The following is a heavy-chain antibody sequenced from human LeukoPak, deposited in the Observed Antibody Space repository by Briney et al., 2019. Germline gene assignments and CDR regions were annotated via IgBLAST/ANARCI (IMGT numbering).Heavy chain of an antibody. CDR3: AREGALTVTKDAFDI. J-gene: IGHJ3*02. Sequence: GGSLRLSWAASGLTFDYYEMNWVRQAPGKGLEWVSYISSSGSSIYYADSVKGRFTLSRDNAMNSLYLQMNSLRAEDTAVYYCAREGALTVTKDAFDIWGQGTMVTVSS. D-gene: IGHD4-17*01. CDR1: GLTFDYYE. CDR2: ISSSGSSI. V-gene: IGHV3-48*03.